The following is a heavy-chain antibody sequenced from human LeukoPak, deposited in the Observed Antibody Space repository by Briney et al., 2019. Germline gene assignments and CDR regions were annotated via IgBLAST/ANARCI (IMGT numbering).Heavy chain of an antibody. D-gene: IGHD7-27*01. Sequence: GGSLRLSCIASGFTFGTFAMSWVRQAPGKGLEWVSGIGNTETYYADSVKGRFTISRDNSKSTIYLHMNNLRAEDTALYYCARDGQAFNSNWDYFEYWGQGTPVTVSS. V-gene: IGHV3-23*01. CDR3: ARDGQAFNSNWDYFEY. CDR1: GFTFGTFA. CDR2: IGNTET. J-gene: IGHJ4*02.